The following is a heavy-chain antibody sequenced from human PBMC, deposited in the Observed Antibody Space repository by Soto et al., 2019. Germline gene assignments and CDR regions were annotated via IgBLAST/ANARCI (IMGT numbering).Heavy chain of an antibody. V-gene: IGHV4-39*02. Sequence: QMQLQESGPGLVKPSETLSLTCSVTGDSIFSIHYWGWIRQAPGKGLEWIASIDNSGRTHYNPSPKSRVTISVDTSKNYLSLKLTSLTAADTAVYYCARPSATTYYSDRRDWYFDLWGRGTLVTVSS. J-gene: IGHJ2*01. CDR3: ARPSATTYYSDRRDWYFDL. CDR2: IDNSGRT. CDR1: GDSIFSIHY. D-gene: IGHD3-22*01.